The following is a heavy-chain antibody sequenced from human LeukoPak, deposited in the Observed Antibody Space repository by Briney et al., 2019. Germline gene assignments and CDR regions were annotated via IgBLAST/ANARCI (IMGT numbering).Heavy chain of an antibody. D-gene: IGHD6-6*01. CDR3: ARENWRSKSIDFDS. V-gene: IGHV4-30-2*01. J-gene: IGHJ4*02. Sequence: SQTLSLTCAVSGASVSSDGYSWSWIRQPPGKGLEWIGYIHRSGSTYYSPSFRSRVTMSVDRSKNQFSLEMSSVTAADTAAYFCARENWRSKSIDFDSWGQGTLVTVSS. CDR2: IHRSGST. CDR1: GASVSSDGYS.